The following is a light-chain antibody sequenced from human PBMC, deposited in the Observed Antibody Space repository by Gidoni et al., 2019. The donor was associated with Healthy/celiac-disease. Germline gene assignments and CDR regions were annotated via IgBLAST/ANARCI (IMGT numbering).Light chain of an antibody. CDR1: NIGSKS. Sequence: SHLLTHPPPVSVATGNTAMITCGGNNIGSKSVHWYQQKPGQAPVLVIYYDSDRPSGIPERFSGSNSGNTATLTISRVEAGDEADYYCQVWDSSSDHWVFGGGTKLTVL. J-gene: IGLJ3*02. CDR3: QVWDSSSDHWV. V-gene: IGLV3-21*04. CDR2: YDS.